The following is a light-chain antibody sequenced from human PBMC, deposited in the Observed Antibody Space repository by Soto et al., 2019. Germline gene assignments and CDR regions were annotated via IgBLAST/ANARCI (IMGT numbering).Light chain of an antibody. V-gene: IGKV1-33*01. CDR3: QQYSHLIT. Sequence: IQVTQSPSSLSASVRYRIAITCRSSQSISRYLNWYQQRPGTAPKVLIFGANSLQSGVPSRFSGSGSGTDFTFTISSLQPEDIATYYCQQYSHLITFGQGTRLEIK. CDR2: GAN. CDR1: QSISRY. J-gene: IGKJ5*01.